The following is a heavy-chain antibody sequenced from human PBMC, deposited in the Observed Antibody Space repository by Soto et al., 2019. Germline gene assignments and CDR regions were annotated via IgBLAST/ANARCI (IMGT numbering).Heavy chain of an antibody. Sequence: PGGSLRLSCAASGFTFSHYSMNWIRQAPGKGLEWVSYISSSTGTIYYADSVKGRFTISRDNAKNSLYLQMNSLRAEDTAVYYCARDHYDVLTGYFPKYFQHWGQGT. CDR2: ISSSTGTI. V-gene: IGHV3-48*01. CDR3: ARDHYDVLTGYFPKYFQH. J-gene: IGHJ1*01. CDR1: GFTFSHYS. D-gene: IGHD3-9*01.